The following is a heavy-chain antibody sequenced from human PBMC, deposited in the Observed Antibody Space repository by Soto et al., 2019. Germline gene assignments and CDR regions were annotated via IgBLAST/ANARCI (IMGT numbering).Heavy chain of an antibody. CDR1: GGTFSSYA. J-gene: IGHJ6*02. CDR2: IIPIFGTA. V-gene: IGHV1-69*12. CDR3: ASQYGSGSSYYYGMDV. Sequence: QVQLVQSGAEVKKPGSSVKVSCKASGGTFSSYAISWVRQAPGRGLEWMGGIIPIFGTADYAQKFQGRVTITAAESTSTAYMELSSLRSEDTAVYYCASQYGSGSSYYYGMDVWGQGTTVTVSS. D-gene: IGHD3-10*01.